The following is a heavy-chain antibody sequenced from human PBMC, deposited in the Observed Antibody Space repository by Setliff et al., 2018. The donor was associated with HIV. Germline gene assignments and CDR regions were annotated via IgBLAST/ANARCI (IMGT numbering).Heavy chain of an antibody. D-gene: IGHD3-10*01. J-gene: IGHJ4*02. CDR3: ARCFYGSGSYSYYFDY. V-gene: IGHV4-4*07. CDR1: GGSVSRYY. CDR2: IYTSGST. Sequence: SETLSPTCPVSGGSVSRYYWSWSRQSAGTGREWIGHIYTSGSTKYNPSLKSRVTVSGDTSKIQLSLNLTSVTAADTAVYYWARCFYGSGSYSYYFDYWGQGTLVTVSS.